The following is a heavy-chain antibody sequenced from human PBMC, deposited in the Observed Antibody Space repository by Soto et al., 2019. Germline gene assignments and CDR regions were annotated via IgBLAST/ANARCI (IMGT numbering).Heavy chain of an antibody. D-gene: IGHD3-10*01. CDR2: INHSGST. J-gene: IGHJ5*02. V-gene: IGHV4-34*01. Sequence: SETLSLTCAVYGGSFSGYYWSWILQPPGKGLEWIGEINHSGSTNYNPSLKSRVTISVDTSKNQFSLKLSSVTAADTAVYYCARIALLWFGELTSNWFDPWGQGTLVTVSS. CDR3: ARIALLWFGELTSNWFDP. CDR1: GGSFSGYY.